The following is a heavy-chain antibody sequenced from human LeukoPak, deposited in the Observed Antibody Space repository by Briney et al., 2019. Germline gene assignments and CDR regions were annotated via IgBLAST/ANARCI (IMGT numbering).Heavy chain of an antibody. Sequence: PGGSLRLSCAASGFTFSSYAMHWVRQAPGKGLEWVAVISYDGSNKYYADSVKGRFTISRDNPKNTLYLQMNSLRAEDTAVYYCASGYDILTLDYWGQGTLVTVSS. CDR2: ISYDGSNK. D-gene: IGHD3-9*01. J-gene: IGHJ4*02. CDR3: ASGYDILTLDY. V-gene: IGHV3-30-3*01. CDR1: GFTFSSYA.